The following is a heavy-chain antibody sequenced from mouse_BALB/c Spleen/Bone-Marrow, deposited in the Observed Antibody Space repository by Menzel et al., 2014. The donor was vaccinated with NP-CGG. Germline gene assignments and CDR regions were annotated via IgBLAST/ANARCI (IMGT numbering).Heavy chain of an antibody. CDR2: ILPGSGNT. Sequence: VQLQQSGAELMKPGASVKVSCKATGYTFSSYWIEWVKQRPGHGLEWIGEILPGSGNTNYNEKFKGKATFTADTSSNTAYMQLSSLTSEDSAVYYCARWAFDAWFAYWGQETLVTVSA. J-gene: IGHJ3*01. V-gene: IGHV1-9*01. CDR1: GYTFSSYW. CDR3: ARWAFDAWFAY. D-gene: IGHD3-1*01.